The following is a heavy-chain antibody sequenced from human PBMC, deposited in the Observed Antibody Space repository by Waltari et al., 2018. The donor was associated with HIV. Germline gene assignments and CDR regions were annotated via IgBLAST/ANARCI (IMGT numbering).Heavy chain of an antibody. J-gene: IGHJ4*02. D-gene: IGHD3-22*01. V-gene: IGHV3-30*16. CDR2: ISCDGGSE. CDR3: ARLTPSRGNYFDSSGYFDY. Sequence: QVQLVESGGGVVQPGRSLRLSCAASGFSFSSYAMYWVRQAPGKGVEWVAVISCDGGSENYAESVKGRFTISRDNSKNTLYLQMNSLRAEDTAVFYCARLTPSRGNYFDSSGYFDYWGQGTLVTVSS. CDR1: GFSFSSYA.